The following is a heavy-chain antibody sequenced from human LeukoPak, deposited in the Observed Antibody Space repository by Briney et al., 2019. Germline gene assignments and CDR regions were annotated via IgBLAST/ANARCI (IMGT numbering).Heavy chain of an antibody. CDR2: IIPIFGTA. D-gene: IGHD2-15*01. CDR3: ARASSHCSGGSCYSTDY. V-gene: IGHV1-69*01. Sequence: VASVKVSFTASGGTFSSYAISWVRQAPGQGLEWMGGIIPIFGTANYAQKFQGRVTITADESTSTAYVELSSLRSEDTAVYYCARASSHCSGGSCYSTDYWGQGTLVTVSS. CDR1: GGTFSSYA. J-gene: IGHJ4*02.